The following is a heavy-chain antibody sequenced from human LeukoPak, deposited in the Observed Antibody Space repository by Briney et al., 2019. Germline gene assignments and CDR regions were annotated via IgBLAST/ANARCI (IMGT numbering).Heavy chain of an antibody. J-gene: IGHJ5*02. Sequence: PGGSLRLSCAASGFTFSSYGMHWVRQAPGKGLEWVAVIWYDGSNKYYADSVKGRFTISRDNSKNTLYLQMNSLRAEDTAVYYCAKEFTQNWFDPWGQGTLVTVSS. CDR3: AKEFTQNWFDP. D-gene: IGHD2-15*01. V-gene: IGHV3-33*06. CDR1: GFTFSSYG. CDR2: IWYDGSNK.